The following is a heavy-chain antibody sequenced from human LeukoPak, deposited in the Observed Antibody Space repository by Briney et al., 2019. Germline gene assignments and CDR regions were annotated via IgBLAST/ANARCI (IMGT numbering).Heavy chain of an antibody. CDR3: AKRGYDTSGYYGYFDY. D-gene: IGHD3-22*01. CDR2: ISGSGGST. V-gene: IGHV3-23*01. Sequence: GGSLRLACAASGFTFSTYAMSWVRQAPGKGLEWVSVISGSGGSTYYADSVEGRFIISRDNSKNTLYLQMNSLRVEDAAAYYCAKRGYDTSGYYGYFDYWGQGTLVTVSS. CDR1: GFTFSTYA. J-gene: IGHJ4*02.